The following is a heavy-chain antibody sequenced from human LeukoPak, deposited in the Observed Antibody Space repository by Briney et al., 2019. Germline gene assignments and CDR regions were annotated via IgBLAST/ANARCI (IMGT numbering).Heavy chain of an antibody. D-gene: IGHD6-13*01. J-gene: IGHJ4*02. CDR3: ARRYLGSSWYLDFYFDY. Sequence: GESLKISCKASGYTFISYWIAWVRQMPGKGPEWMGVIFPDDSDTTYSPSFQGQVTISADKSISTAYLQWSSLKASDTAMYYCARRYLGSSWYLDFYFDYWGQGTLVTVSS. CDR2: IFPDDSDT. V-gene: IGHV5-51*01. CDR1: GYTFISYW.